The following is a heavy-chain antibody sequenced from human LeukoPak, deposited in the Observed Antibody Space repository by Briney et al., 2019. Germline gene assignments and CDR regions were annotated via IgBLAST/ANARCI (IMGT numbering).Heavy chain of an antibody. V-gene: IGHV3-23*01. CDR1: GFTFSNYA. D-gene: IGHD1-7*01. Sequence: GGSLRLSCAASGFTFSNYAVSWIRQAPGKGLEWVSSVSSTGGTTYHADSVKGRFTISRDNSKNMLYLQMNSLRAEDTAVYYCAKGSNWNYLYYFDYWGQGTLVTVSS. J-gene: IGHJ4*02. CDR3: AKGSNWNYLYYFDY. CDR2: VSSTGGTT.